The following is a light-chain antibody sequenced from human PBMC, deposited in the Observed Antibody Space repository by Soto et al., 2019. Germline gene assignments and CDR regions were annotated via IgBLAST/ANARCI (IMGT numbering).Light chain of an antibody. CDR2: GAF. CDR3: PQYDKWPYT. J-gene: IGKJ2*01. V-gene: IGKV3-15*01. Sequence: IGLTQSPATLSVSPGERDTLSRRTRLCFGTNSAWSQPKPGQAHRLLIYGAFIRAPGFQGRFRGTGSGSEVTLTISSLQSEDVALYYCPQYDKWPYTFGGGTNLDIK. CDR1: LCFGTN.